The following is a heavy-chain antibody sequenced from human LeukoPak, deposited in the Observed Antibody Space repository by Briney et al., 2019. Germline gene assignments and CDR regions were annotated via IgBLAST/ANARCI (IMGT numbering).Heavy chain of an antibody. J-gene: IGHJ4*02. V-gene: IGHV3-74*03. D-gene: IGHD2-2*02. CDR3: VRDLNYTPDY. CDR1: GLTFSNYW. Sequence: GGSLRLSCTASGLTFSNYWMHWVRQGPGKGLVWVSGISNDGGGTTYADSVRGRFTTSRDNAKNTLYLQMNSLGVEDTAVYYCVRDLNYTPDYWGQGTLVTVSS. CDR2: ISNDGGGT.